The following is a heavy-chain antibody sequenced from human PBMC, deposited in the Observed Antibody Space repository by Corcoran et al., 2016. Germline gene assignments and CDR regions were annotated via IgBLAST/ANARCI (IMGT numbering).Heavy chain of an antibody. Sequence: QVQLVQSGAEVKKPGASVKVSCKAAGYTFTGYDMQWVRQAPGQGLEWMGWSNPNSGGTNYAQKFQGRVTMTRDTSRSTAYMELSRLRSDDTAVYYCARVTRVDILTCYYFDYWGQGTLVTVSS. V-gene: IGHV1-2*02. D-gene: IGHD3-9*01. CDR2: SNPNSGGT. CDR3: ARVTRVDILTCYYFDY. J-gene: IGHJ4*02. CDR1: GYTFTGYD.